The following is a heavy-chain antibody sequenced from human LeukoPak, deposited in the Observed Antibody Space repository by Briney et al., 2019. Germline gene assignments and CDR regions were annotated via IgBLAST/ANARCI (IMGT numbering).Heavy chain of an antibody. V-gene: IGHV3-21*01. D-gene: IGHD3-9*01. CDR3: AGDYDILTGYPDY. CDR2: ISSSSSYI. Sequence: PGRSLRLSCAASGFTFDDYAMHWVRQAPGKGLEWVSSISSSSSYIYYADSVKGRFTISRDNAKNSLYLQMNSLRAEDTAVYYCAGDYDILTGYPDYWGQGTLVTVSS. J-gene: IGHJ4*02. CDR1: GFTFDDYA.